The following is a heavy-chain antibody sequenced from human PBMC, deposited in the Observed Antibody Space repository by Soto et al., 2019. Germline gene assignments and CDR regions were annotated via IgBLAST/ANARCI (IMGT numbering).Heavy chain of an antibody. CDR1: GFTFSSYS. D-gene: IGHD2-21*01. Sequence: QVQLVESGGGVVQPGRSLRLSCAASGFTFSSYSMHWGRQAPGKGVEWVAAMSYDGNSKYFADSVNGRFTISRDNSKTTLSLQMNSRAAEDSAVYYCARGRTVRDHDDFDLWGQGTLVTVSS. V-gene: IGHV3-30-3*01. CDR2: MSYDGNSK. CDR3: ARGRTVRDHDDFDL. J-gene: IGHJ4*02.